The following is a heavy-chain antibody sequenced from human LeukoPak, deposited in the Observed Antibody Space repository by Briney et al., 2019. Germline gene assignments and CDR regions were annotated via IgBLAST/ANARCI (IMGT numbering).Heavy chain of an antibody. CDR3: ASILVYYDSSGYYLDAFDI. V-gene: IGHV4-39*01. D-gene: IGHD3-22*01. Sequence: SETLSLTCTVSGGSISSSGYYWGWIRQPPGKGLEWIGSIYYSGSTYYNPSLKSRVAISVDTSKNQFSLKLSSVTAADTAVYYCASILVYYDSSGYYLDAFDIWGQGTMVTVSS. CDR2: IYYSGST. J-gene: IGHJ3*02. CDR1: GGSISSSGYY.